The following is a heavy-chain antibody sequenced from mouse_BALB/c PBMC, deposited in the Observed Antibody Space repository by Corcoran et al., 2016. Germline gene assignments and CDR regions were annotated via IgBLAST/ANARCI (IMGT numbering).Heavy chain of an antibody. V-gene: IGHV9-1*02. CDR1: GYTFTNYG. CDR2: INTYTGEP. J-gene: IGHJ4*01. Sequence: QIQLVQSGPELKKTGEPDKISCKASGYTFTNYGMNWVKQSPGKGLKWMGWINTYTGEPTYADDFKGRFAFSFETSASTAYLQINNLKNEDMATYFCARAPLAYYAMDYWGQGTSVTVSS. CDR3: ARAPLAYYAMDY.